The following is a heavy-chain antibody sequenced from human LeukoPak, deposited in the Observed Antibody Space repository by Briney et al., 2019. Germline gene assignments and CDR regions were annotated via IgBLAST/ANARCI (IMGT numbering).Heavy chain of an antibody. CDR2: IYYSGTT. CDR1: GGSVSSGSYY. V-gene: IGHV4-61*01. J-gene: IGHJ4*02. CDR3: ARGYSSRWSDFDY. Sequence: SETLSLTCTVSGGSVSSGSYYWRWIRQPPGKGLEWIGYIYYSGTTNYNPSLKSRVTISVDTSKNQFSLKLSSVTAADTAVYYCARGYSSRWSDFDYWGQGTLVTVSS. D-gene: IGHD6-13*01.